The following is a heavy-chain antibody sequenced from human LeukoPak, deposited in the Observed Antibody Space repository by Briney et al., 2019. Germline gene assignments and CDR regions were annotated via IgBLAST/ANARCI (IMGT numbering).Heavy chain of an antibody. CDR2: IHYSGST. V-gene: IGHV4-59*01. CDR1: GGSISSYY. D-gene: IGHD2-15*01. J-gene: IGHJ6*03. CDR3: ARTTEGYCRGRSCYSYYYYMDV. Sequence: PSETLSLTCTVSGGSISSYYWSWIRQPPGKGLECIGYIHYSGSTNYNPSLRSRVTISVDSSKSQFSLKLSSVTAADTAVYYCARTTEGYCRGRSCYSYYYYMDVWGKGTTVTVSS.